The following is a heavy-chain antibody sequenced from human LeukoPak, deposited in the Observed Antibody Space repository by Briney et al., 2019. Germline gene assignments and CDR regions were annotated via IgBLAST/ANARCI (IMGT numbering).Heavy chain of an antibody. CDR2: IIPIFGTA. CDR1: GGTFSSYA. V-gene: IGHV1-69*01. CDR3: ATFWSGYYLGSAFDI. J-gene: IGHJ3*02. D-gene: IGHD3-3*01. Sequence: ASVKSSCKASGGTFSSYAISWVRQAPGQGLEWVGGIIPIFGTANYAQKFRGRVTITADESTRTAYMELSSLRSEDTAVYYCATFWSGYYLGSAFDIWGQGTMVTVSS.